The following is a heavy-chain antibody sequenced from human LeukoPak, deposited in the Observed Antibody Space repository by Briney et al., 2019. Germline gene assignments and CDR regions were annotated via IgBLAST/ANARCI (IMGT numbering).Heavy chain of an antibody. Sequence: GGSLRLSCAASGFTVSSNYMSWVRQAPGKGLEWVSVIYSGGSTYYADSVKGRFTISRDNSKNTLYLQMNSLRAEDTAVYYCAKDRVAMAGSFDYWGQGTLVTVSS. CDR2: IYSGGST. CDR3: AKDRVAMAGSFDY. CDR1: GFTVSSNY. D-gene: IGHD6-19*01. V-gene: IGHV3-53*01. J-gene: IGHJ4*02.